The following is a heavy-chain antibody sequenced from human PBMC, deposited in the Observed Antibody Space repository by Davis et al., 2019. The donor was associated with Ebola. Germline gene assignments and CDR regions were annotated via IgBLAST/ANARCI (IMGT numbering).Heavy chain of an antibody. D-gene: IGHD2-15*01. J-gene: IGHJ4*02. CDR2: INPYSGYT. CDR1: GYTFIDYY. CDR3: AREKSGSNSLAY. V-gene: IGHV1-2*02. Sequence: AASVQVSCKASGYTFIDYYMHWVRQAPGQGLEWMGWINPYSGYTQYSQKFQGRVTMTRDKSIVTVYMELSRLKSDDTAVYYCAREKSGSNSLAYWGRGSLVTVSS.